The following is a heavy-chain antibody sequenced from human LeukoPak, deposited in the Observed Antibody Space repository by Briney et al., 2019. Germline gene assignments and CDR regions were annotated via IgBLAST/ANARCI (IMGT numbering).Heavy chain of an antibody. D-gene: IGHD3-22*01. CDR3: ARDYYDSSGYLYYFDY. V-gene: IGHV3-21*01. J-gene: IGHJ4*02. Sequence: GGSLRLSCAASGFTFSSYSMNWVRQAPGRGLEWVSSISSSSSYIYYADSVKGRFTISRDNAKNSLYLQMNSLRAEDTAVYYCARDYYDSSGYLYYFDYWGQGTLVTVSS. CDR2: ISSSSSYI. CDR1: GFTFSSYS.